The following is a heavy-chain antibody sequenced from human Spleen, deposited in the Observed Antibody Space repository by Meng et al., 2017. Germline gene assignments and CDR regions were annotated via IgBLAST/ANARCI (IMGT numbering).Heavy chain of an antibody. Sequence: LQRPGPALVAPSETLAPTCHVSGGSVSSGSYYWSGIRQPPGKGLYWIGYIYYSGSTNYNPSLKSRVTISVDTSKNQFSLKLSSVTAADTAVYYRARNDFWSGYFDYWGQGTLVTVSS. D-gene: IGHD3-3*01. V-gene: IGHV4-61*01. CDR1: GGSVSSGSYY. J-gene: IGHJ4*02. CDR2: IYYSGST. CDR3: ARNDFWSGYFDY.